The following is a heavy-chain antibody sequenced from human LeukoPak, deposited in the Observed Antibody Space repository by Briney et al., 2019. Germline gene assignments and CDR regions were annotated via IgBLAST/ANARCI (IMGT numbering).Heavy chain of an antibody. D-gene: IGHD3-22*01. CDR1: GFTFSSYS. Sequence: GGSLRLSCAASGFTFSSYSMNWVRQAPGKGLEWVSSISSSSSYIYYADSVKGRFTISRDNAKNSLYLRMNSLRAEDTAVYYCARGYYDSSGYPGYWGQGTLVTVSS. CDR2: ISSSSSYI. V-gene: IGHV3-21*01. CDR3: ARGYYDSSGYPGY. J-gene: IGHJ4*02.